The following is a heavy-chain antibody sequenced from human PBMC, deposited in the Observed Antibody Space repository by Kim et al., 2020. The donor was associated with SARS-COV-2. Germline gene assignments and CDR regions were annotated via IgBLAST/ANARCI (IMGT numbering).Heavy chain of an antibody. J-gene: IGHJ4*02. CDR3: ARVIPTPDYYDSSGYSDY. CDR1: GYTFTSYG. V-gene: IGHV1-18*01. D-gene: IGHD3-22*01. CDR2: ISAYNGNT. Sequence: ASVKVSCKASGYTFTSYGISWVRQAPGQGLEWMGWISAYNGNTNYAQKLQGRVTMTTDTSTSTAYMELRSLRSDDTAVYYCARVIPTPDYYDSSGYSDYWGQGTLVTVSS.